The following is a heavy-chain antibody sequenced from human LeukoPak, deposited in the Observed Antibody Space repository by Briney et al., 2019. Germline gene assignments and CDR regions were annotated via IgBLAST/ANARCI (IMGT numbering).Heavy chain of an antibody. CDR1: GFTVRGNY. D-gene: IGHD4-17*01. J-gene: IGHJ6*02. V-gene: IGHV3-53*01. CDR3: ARTADYGGFVPWYYYGMDV. CDR2: IYSAGNT. Sequence: GGSLRLSCAASGFTVRGNYMSWVRQAPGKGLEWVSIIYSAGNTHYADSVKGRFTISRDKFRNILYLQMDSLRAEDTAVYYCARTADYGGFVPWYYYGMDVWGQGTTVTVSS.